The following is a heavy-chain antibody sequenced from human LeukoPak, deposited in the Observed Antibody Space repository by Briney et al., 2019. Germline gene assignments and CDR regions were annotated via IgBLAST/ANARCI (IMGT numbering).Heavy chain of an antibody. CDR1: GGTFISYS. Sequence: SVKVSCKASGGTFISYSISWVRHAPRQRLEWMGRIIPIFGIANYAQKFQGRVTITADKSTSTAYMELSSLRSEDTAVYYCSVEMATTYYGMDVWGQGTTVTVSS. V-gene: IGHV1-69*02. J-gene: IGHJ6*02. D-gene: IGHD5-24*01. CDR3: SVEMATTYYGMDV. CDR2: IIPIFGIA.